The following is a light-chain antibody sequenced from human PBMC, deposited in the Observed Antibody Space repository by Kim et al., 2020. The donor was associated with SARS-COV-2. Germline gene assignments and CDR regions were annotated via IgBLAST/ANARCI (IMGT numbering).Light chain of an antibody. J-gene: IGKJ5*01. Sequence: SVGDRVTITCQATQVIKKFLNWYQQRPGKAPKLLIYDVSNLQTGVPSRFSGSGYGTEFTLTISSLQPEDFATYYCQQNDDFPITFGQGTRLEIK. CDR3: QQNDDFPIT. CDR1: QVIKKF. CDR2: DVS. V-gene: IGKV1-33*01.